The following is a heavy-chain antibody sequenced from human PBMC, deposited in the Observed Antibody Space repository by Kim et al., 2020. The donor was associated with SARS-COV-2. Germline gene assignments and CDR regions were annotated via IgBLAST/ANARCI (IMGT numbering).Heavy chain of an antibody. Sequence: SETLSLTCSVSGDSVTNSNYYWSWIRQPPGEGLEWIGYIYYSGTTNYNPSLNSRVTISLDTSKNHCFLKLTSLTAADTAMYYCARVDYLGWFDSWGRGTLVTVSS. V-gene: IGHV4-61*03. CDR3: ARVDYLGWFDS. D-gene: IGHD4-17*01. CDR2: IYYSGTT. CDR1: GDSVTNSNYY. J-gene: IGHJ5*01.